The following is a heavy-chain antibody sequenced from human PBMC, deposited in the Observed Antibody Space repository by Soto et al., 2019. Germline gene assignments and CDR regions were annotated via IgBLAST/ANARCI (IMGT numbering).Heavy chain of an antibody. J-gene: IGHJ4*02. CDR3: AREITVITDYFDY. Sequence: EVHLVESGGGLVKPGGSLRLSCAASGFTFSSYSMNWVRQAPGKGLEWVSSISSSSSYIYYADSVKGRFTISRDNAKNSLYLQMNSLRAEDTAVYYCAREITVITDYFDYWGQGTLVTVSS. D-gene: IGHD4-17*01. CDR2: ISSSSSYI. V-gene: IGHV3-21*01. CDR1: GFTFSSYS.